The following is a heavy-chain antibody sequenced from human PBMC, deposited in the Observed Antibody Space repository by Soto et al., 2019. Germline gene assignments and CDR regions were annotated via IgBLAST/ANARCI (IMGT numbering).Heavy chain of an antibody. J-gene: IGHJ6*02. CDR2: FDPEDGET. V-gene: IGHV1-24*01. D-gene: IGHD2-15*01. Sequence: ASVKVSCKVSGYTLTELSMHWVRQAPGKGLEWMGGFDPEDGETNYAQKFQGRVTMTADESTNTAYMELSSLRSEDTAVYYCARPLYCSGGSCYGYYYGMDVWGQGTTVTVSS. CDR1: GYTLTELS. CDR3: ARPLYCSGGSCYGYYYGMDV.